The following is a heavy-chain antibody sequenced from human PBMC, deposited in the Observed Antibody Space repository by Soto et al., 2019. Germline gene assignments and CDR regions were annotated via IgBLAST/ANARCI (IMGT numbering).Heavy chain of an antibody. CDR1: GYTFTSYG. J-gene: IGHJ6*02. CDR3: ARYDRGYDILTGYYLDYHGMDV. D-gene: IGHD3-9*01. Sequence: VASVKVSCKASGYTFTSYGISWVRQAPGQGLEWMGWISAYNGNTNYAQKLQGRVTMTTDTSTSTAYMELRSLRSDDTAVYYCARYDRGYDILTGYYLDYHGMDVWGQGTTVTV. V-gene: IGHV1-18*01. CDR2: ISAYNGNT.